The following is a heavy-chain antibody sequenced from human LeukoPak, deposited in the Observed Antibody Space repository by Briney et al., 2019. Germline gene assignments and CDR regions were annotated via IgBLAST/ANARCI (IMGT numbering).Heavy chain of an antibody. CDR2: ISYDGSNK. J-gene: IGHJ4*02. V-gene: IGHV3-30-3*01. CDR1: GFTFSSYA. CDR3: AKGTSSSCYSAPNY. D-gene: IGHD2-15*01. Sequence: GGSLRLSCAASGFTFSSYAMHWVRQAPGKGLEWVAVISYDGSNKYYADSVKGRFTISRDNSKNTLSLQLNSLRAEDTAVYYCAKGTSSSCYSAPNYWGQGTLVTVSS.